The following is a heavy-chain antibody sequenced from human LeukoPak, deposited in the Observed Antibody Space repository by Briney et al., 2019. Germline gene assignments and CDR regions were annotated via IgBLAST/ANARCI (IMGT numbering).Heavy chain of an antibody. CDR2: ISYDGSNK. CDR1: GFTFSSYA. D-gene: IGHD3-3*01. Sequence: GGSLRLSCAASGFTFSSYAMHWVRQAPGKGLEWVAVISYDGSNKYYADSVKGRFTISRDNSKNTLYLQMNSLRAEDTAVYYCAKCPQHDFWSGYYYYYYMDVWGKGTTVTVSS. V-gene: IGHV3-30-3*02. J-gene: IGHJ6*03. CDR3: AKCPQHDFWSGYYYYYYMDV.